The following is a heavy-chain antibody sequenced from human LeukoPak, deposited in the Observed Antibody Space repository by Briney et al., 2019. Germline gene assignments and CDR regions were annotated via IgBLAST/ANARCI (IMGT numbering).Heavy chain of an antibody. D-gene: IGHD3-3*01. V-gene: IGHV4-34*01. CDR3: ARGHYDFWSGYRFDY. J-gene: IGHJ4*02. Sequence: PSETLSLTCAVYGGSFSGYYWSWIRQPPGKGLEWIGEINHSGSTNYNPSLKSRVTISVDTSKNQFSLKLSSVTAADTAVYYCARGHYDFWSGYRFDYWGQGTLVTVSS. CDR1: GGSFSGYY. CDR2: INHSGST.